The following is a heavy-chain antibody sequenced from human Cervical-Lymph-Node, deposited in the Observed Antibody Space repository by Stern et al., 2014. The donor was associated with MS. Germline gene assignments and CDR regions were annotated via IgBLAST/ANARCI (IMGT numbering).Heavy chain of an antibody. J-gene: IGHJ6*02. CDR2: ISDDGSNT. CDR3: AKSRSFGTYYYYGMDV. CDR1: GFTLTGYG. D-gene: IGHD3-10*01. V-gene: IGHV3-30*18. Sequence: VQLVESGGGVVQPGTSLRLSCVASGFTLTGYGMHWVRQAPGKGLEWVAVISDDGSNTYYGNSVKGRFTISRDNSKNTLYLQMNSLRGEDTAVYYCAKSRSFGTYYYYGMDVWGQGTTVTVSS.